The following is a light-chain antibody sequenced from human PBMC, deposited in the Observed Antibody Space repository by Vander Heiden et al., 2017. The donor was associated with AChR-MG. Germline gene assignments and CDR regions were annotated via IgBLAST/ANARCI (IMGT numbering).Light chain of an antibody. CDR3: HQYHKWPYT. Sequence: IVVTQSPGTLSLSPGERATLSCRASQSVGNNLAWYHQKPGQAPSLLIYAASIRATGVPARFSGSRSGTDFTLTVSSLQSEDSAVYYCHQYHKWPYTFGQGTKLEIK. CDR1: QSVGNN. CDR2: AAS. V-gene: IGKV3-15*01. J-gene: IGKJ2*01.